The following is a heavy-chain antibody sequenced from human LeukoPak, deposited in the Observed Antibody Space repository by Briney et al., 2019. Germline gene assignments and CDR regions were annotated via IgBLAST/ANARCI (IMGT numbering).Heavy chain of an antibody. CDR1: GDSPGSSTYY. J-gene: IGHJ4*02. Sequence: SETLSLTCTVSGDSPGSSTYYWDWIRQAPGKGLEWIGNIYDSGNTHYNPSLKSRVTTSGDTSKNQFSLKLSSVTAADTAVYYCASPNVYRRELFSWGQGTLVTVSS. D-gene: IGHD3-10*01. V-gene: IGHV4-39*01. CDR2: IYDSGNT. CDR3: ASPNVYRRELFS.